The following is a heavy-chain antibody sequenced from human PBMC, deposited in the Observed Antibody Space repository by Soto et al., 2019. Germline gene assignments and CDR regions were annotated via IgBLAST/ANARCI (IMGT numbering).Heavy chain of an antibody. CDR1: GYIFSGYW. Sequence: GESLKISCKASGYIFSGYWLAWVRQMPGKGLEFTGVIYPGDSDTRYSPSFQGQVTFSADVSINTAYLQWASLKASDTAVYYCARGVNYYHRGGHEYCSDPWGQGTLLNVSS. CDR2: IYPGDSDT. V-gene: IGHV5-51*01. D-gene: IGHD3-22*01. J-gene: IGHJ5*02. CDR3: ARGVNYYHRGGHEYCSDP.